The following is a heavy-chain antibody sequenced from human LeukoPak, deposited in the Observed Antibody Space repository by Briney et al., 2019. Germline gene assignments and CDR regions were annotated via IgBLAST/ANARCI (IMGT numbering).Heavy chain of an antibody. J-gene: IGHJ5*02. V-gene: IGHV3-23*01. Sequence: GGSLRLSCAASGFTFSSYWMSWVRQAPGKGLEWVSSITGTGGSTYYAGSVKGRFTLSRDNSKSTLYLQMNSLRAEDTAVYYCAKDLLSSGWYGVRFDPWGQGTLVTVSS. CDR2: ITGTGGST. CDR3: AKDLLSSGWYGVRFDP. D-gene: IGHD6-19*01. CDR1: GFTFSSYW.